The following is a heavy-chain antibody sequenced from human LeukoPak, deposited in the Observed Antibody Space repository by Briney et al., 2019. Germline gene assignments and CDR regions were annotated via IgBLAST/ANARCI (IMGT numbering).Heavy chain of an antibody. V-gene: IGHV3-11*03. CDR1: GFTFSDYY. J-gene: IGHJ3*02. Sequence: GESLRLSCAASGFTFSDYYMSWIRQAPGKGLEWVSYISSSSSYTNYADSVKGRFTISRDNAKNSLYLQMNSLRAEDTAVYYCASSSLLSYYYDSSGQGAFDIWGQGTMVTVSS. CDR3: ASSSLLSYYYDSSGQGAFDI. CDR2: ISSSSSYT. D-gene: IGHD3-22*01.